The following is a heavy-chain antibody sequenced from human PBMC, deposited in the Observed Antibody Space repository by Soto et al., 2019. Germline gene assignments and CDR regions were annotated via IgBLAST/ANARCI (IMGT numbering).Heavy chain of an antibody. Sequence: GGSLRLSCAGSGSTVSSNYMSWVRQAPGKGLEWVSVIYSGGSTYYADSVKGRFTISRDNSKNTLYLQMNSLRAEDTAVYYCARDRVESGYPEYFQHWGQGTLVTVSS. J-gene: IGHJ1*01. CDR3: ARDRVESGYPEYFQH. CDR2: IYSGGST. CDR1: GSTVSSNY. D-gene: IGHD3-22*01. V-gene: IGHV3-53*01.